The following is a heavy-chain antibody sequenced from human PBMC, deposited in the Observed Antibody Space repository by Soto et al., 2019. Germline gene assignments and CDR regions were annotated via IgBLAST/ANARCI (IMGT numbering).Heavy chain of an antibody. CDR2: ISYDGSNK. V-gene: IGHV3-30-3*01. J-gene: IGHJ4*02. CDR3: ARDSGHGDFDS. Sequence: QVQLVESGGGVVQPGRSLRLSCAASGFTFSSYAMHWVRQAPGKGLEWVAVISYDGSNKYYADSVKGRFTISRDNSKNTLYLQMNSLRAEDTAVYYCARDSGHGDFDSWGQGTLVTVSS. CDR1: GFTFSSYA. D-gene: IGHD1-26*01.